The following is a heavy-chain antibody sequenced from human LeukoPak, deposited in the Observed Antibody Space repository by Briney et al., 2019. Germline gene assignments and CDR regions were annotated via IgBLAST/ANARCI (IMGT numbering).Heavy chain of an antibody. CDR1: GGSISSYY. CDR3: ARGSNRQAVGANMNWFDP. D-gene: IGHD2-15*01. CDR2: IYYSGST. J-gene: IGHJ5*02. Sequence: SETLSLTCTVSGGSISSYYWSWIRQPPGKGLEWIGYIYYSGSTNYNPSLKSRVTISVDTSKNQFSLKLSSVTAADTAVYYFARGSNRQAVGANMNWFDPWGQGTLVTVSS. V-gene: IGHV4-59*08.